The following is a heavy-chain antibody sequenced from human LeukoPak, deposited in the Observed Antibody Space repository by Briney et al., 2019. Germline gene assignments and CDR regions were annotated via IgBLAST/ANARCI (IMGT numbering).Heavy chain of an antibody. CDR2: ISGSGGSA. J-gene: IGHJ4*02. Sequence: GGSLRLSCAASGFTFSSYAMSWVRQAPGKGLEWVSAISGSGGSAYYADSVKGRFTISRDNSENTLYLQMNSLRAEDTAVYYCAKGHNVAGYCSGGSCYCIDYWGQGTLVTVSS. CDR1: GFTFSSYA. D-gene: IGHD2-15*01. CDR3: AKGHNVAGYCSGGSCYCIDY. V-gene: IGHV3-23*01.